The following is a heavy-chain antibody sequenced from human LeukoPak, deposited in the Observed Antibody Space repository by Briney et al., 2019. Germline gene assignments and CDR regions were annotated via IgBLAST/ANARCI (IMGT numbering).Heavy chain of an antibody. Sequence: GGSLRLSCAASGFTFSSYAMSWVRQAPGKGLEWVSAISGSGGSTYYADSVKGRFTISRDNSKNTLYLQMNSLRAEDTAVYYRAKVSMVRGVAATPFDYWGQGTLVTVSS. CDR2: ISGSGGST. J-gene: IGHJ4*02. CDR3: AKVSMVRGVAATPFDY. V-gene: IGHV3-23*01. CDR1: GFTFSSYA. D-gene: IGHD3-10*01.